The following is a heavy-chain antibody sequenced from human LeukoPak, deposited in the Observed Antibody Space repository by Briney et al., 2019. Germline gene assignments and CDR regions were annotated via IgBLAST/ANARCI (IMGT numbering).Heavy chain of an antibody. V-gene: IGHV4-39*07. Sequence: PSETLSLTCTVSGGSISSGGYYWSWIRQHPGKGLECIGSISYSGTTYYNPSLKRRATISLDTSMNQFSLRLTSVNAADTAVYYCARDIRSGSYFDFWGQGTLVTASS. D-gene: IGHD1-26*01. J-gene: IGHJ4*02. CDR2: ISYSGTT. CDR1: GGSISSGGYY. CDR3: ARDIRSGSYFDF.